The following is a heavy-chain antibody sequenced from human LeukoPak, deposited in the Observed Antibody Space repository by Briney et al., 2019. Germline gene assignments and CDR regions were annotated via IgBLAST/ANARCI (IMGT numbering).Heavy chain of an antibody. V-gene: IGHV4-34*01. D-gene: IGHD4-11*01. CDR3: ARGYSNYPVY. CDR2: INHSGST. CDR1: GGSFSGYY. J-gene: IGHJ4*02. Sequence: SETLSLTCAVYGGSFSGYYWSWIRQPPGKGLEWIGEINHSGSTNYNPSLKSRVTISVDTSKNRFSLKLSSVTAADTAVYYCARGYSNYPVYWGQGTLVTVSS.